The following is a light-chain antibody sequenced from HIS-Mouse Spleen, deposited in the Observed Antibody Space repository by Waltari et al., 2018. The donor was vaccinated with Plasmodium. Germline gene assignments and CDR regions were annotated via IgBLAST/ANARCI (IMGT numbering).Light chain of an antibody. J-gene: IGLJ3*02. CDR3: YSTDSSGNHRV. CDR1: GLTKKF. Sequence: SYELTQPPSVSVSPGQTARNTCPGDGLTKKFAYWYQQKSGQAPVLVIYEDSKRPPGIPERFSGSSSGTMATLTISGAQVEDEADYYCYSTDSSGNHRVFGGGTKLTVL. V-gene: IGLV3-10*01. CDR2: EDS.